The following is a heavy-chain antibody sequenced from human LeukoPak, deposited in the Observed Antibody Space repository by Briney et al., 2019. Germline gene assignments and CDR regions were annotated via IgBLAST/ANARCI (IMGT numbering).Heavy chain of an antibody. CDR3: ARDLTGCSGGSCHSPNWFDP. D-gene: IGHD2-15*01. CDR2: INSDGSST. Sequence: QPGGSLRLSCAASGFTFSSYWMHWVRQAPGKGLVWVSRINSDGSSTSYADSVEGRFTISRDNAKNTLYLQMNSLRAEDTAVYYCARDLTGCSGGSCHSPNWFDPWGQGTLVTVSS. J-gene: IGHJ5*02. V-gene: IGHV3-74*01. CDR1: GFTFSSYW.